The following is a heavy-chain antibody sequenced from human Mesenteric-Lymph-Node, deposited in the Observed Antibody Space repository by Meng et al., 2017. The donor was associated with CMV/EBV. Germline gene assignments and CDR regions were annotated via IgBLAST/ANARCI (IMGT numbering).Heavy chain of an antibody. CDR1: GGSINSYY. V-gene: IGHV4-59*01. Sequence: SETLSLTCTVSGGSINSYYWSWIRQPPGKGLEWIGYIYYSGSTNYNPSLKSRVTISVDTSKNQFSLKLSSVTAADTAVYYCASSEWYYDFWSGNYGMDVWGQGTTVTVSS. J-gene: IGHJ6*02. CDR3: ASSEWYYDFWSGNYGMDV. D-gene: IGHD3-3*01. CDR2: IYYSGST.